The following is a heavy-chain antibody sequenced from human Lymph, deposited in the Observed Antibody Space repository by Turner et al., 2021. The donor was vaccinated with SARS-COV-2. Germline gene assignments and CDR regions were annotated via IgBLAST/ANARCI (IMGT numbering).Heavy chain of an antibody. J-gene: IGHJ4*02. V-gene: IGHV4-39*01. CDR2: SYYSGST. CDR1: GYSINSSFYY. D-gene: IGHD3-10*01. CDR3: ARGSPQGWEVPVFDY. Sequence: LQLEAAPPRLVHPSTPSSPSSTVSGYSINSSFYYCGWLRQPPGKELEWIGSSYYSGSTNYNPSLKNRGTISVDASKNQLSLKLSSVTAADTAVLYCARGSPQGWEVPVFDYWGQGTLVTVSS.